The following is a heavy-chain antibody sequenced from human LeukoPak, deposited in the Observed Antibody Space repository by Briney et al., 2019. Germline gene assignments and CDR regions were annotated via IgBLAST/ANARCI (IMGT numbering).Heavy chain of an antibody. CDR3: ARDGSSPSYGMDV. D-gene: IGHD6-13*01. J-gene: IGHJ6*02. CDR2: IIPILGIA. Sequence: SVKVSCKASGGTVSSYAISWVRQAPGQGLECMGRIIPILGIANYAQKFQGRVTITADKSTSTAYMELSSLRSEDTAVYYCARDGSSPSYGMDVWGQGTTVTVSS. CDR1: GGTVSSYA. V-gene: IGHV1-69*04.